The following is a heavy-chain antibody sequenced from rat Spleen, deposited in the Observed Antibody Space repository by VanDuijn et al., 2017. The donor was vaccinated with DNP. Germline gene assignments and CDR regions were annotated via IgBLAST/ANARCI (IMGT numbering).Heavy chain of an antibody. CDR3: TTDRVYRDGDTHLFDY. Sequence: EVQLVETGGGLVQPGRSLKLSCVASGFTFNTYWMFWVRQAPGKGLEWVASINPDGASTYYLDSVKGRFTISRDNTRRTLYLQMDSLRSEDTATYYCTTDRVYRDGDTHLFDYWGQGVMVTVSS. J-gene: IGHJ2*01. CDR1: GFTFNTYW. CDR2: INPDGAST. D-gene: IGHD1-12*02. V-gene: IGHV5-58*01.